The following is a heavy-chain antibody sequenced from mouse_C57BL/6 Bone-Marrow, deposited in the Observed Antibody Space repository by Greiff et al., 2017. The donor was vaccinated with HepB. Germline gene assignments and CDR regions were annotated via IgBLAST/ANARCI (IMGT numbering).Heavy chain of an antibody. D-gene: IGHD1-1*01. Sequence: QVQLQQSGAELARPGASVKLSCKASGYTFTSYGISWVKQRTGQGLEWIGEIYPRSGNTYYNEKFKGKATLTADKSSSTAYMELRSLTSEDSAVYFCARYPHYYGSSYLYCAMDYWGQGTSVTVSS. J-gene: IGHJ4*01. CDR1: GYTFTSYG. V-gene: IGHV1-81*01. CDR2: IYPRSGNT. CDR3: ARYPHYYGSSYLYCAMDY.